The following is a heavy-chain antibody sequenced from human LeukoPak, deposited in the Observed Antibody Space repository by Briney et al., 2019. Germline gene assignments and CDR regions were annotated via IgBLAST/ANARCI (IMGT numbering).Heavy chain of an antibody. D-gene: IGHD5-12*01. CDR3: ARGPTIVATSGIKYYFDY. J-gene: IGHJ4*02. CDR2: INHSGST. Sequence: PSETLSLTCAVYGGSFSGYYWSRIRQPPGKGLEWIGEINHSGSTNYNPSLTSRVTISVDTSKNQFSLKLSSVTAADTAVYYCARGPTIVATSGIKYYFDYWGQGTLVTVPS. CDR1: GGSFSGYY. V-gene: IGHV4-34*01.